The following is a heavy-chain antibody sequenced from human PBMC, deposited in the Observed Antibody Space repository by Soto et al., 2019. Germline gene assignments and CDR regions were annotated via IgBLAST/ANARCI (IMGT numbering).Heavy chain of an antibody. D-gene: IGHD5-18*01. CDR1: GGSISSYY. J-gene: IGHJ4*02. V-gene: IGHV4-59*01. CDR2: IYYSGST. CDR3: ASDGVQLWVFEY. Sequence: SETLSLTCTVSGGSISSYYWSWIRQPPGKGLEWIGYIYYSGSTNYNPSLKSRVTISVDTSKNQFSLKLSSVTAADTAVYYCASDGVQLWVFEYWGQGTLVPGSS.